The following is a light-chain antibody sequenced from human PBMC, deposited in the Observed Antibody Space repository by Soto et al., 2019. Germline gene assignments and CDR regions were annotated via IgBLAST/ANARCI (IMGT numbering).Light chain of an antibody. CDR2: VAS. Sequence: DIQMTQSPSSVSASVGDRVTITCRASQGISSWLNWYQQKPGKAPKLLISVASTLQSGVPLRFSGSGSGTDFTLTISSLQPEDFATYYCQHYNSYSEAFGQGTKVDIK. V-gene: IGKV1D-12*01. CDR1: QGISSW. J-gene: IGKJ1*01. CDR3: QHYNSYSEA.